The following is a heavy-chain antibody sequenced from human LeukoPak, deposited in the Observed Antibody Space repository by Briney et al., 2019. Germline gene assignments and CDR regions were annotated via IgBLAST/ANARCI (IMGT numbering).Heavy chain of an antibody. CDR2: INTNTGNP. D-gene: IGHD3-22*01. CDR1: GYTFTIYA. CDR3: ARDQSSYDSSGYYYYFDY. J-gene: IGHJ4*02. V-gene: IGHV7-4-1*02. Sequence: ASVKVSCTASGYTFTIYAMNWVRQAPGQGLEWMGWINTNTGNPTYAQGFTGRFVFSLDTSVSTAYLQISSLKAEDTAVYYCARDQSSYDSSGYYYYFDYWGQGTLVTVSS.